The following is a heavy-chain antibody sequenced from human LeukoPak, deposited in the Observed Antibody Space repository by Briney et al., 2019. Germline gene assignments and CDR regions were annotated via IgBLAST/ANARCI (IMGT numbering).Heavy chain of an antibody. Sequence: SETLSLTCAVYGGSFSGYYWSWIRQPPGKGLEWIGEINHSGSTNYNPSLKSRVTISVDTSKNQFSLKLSSVTAADTAVYYCASLNIGLGELSAQYYFDYGGQGPLVTVS. J-gene: IGHJ4*02. CDR2: INHSGST. V-gene: IGHV4-34*01. CDR1: GGSFSGYY. D-gene: IGHD3-16*02. CDR3: ASLNIGLGELSAQYYFDY.